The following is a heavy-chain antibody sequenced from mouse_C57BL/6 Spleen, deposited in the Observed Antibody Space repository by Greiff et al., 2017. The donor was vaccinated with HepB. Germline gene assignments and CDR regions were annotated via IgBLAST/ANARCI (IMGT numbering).Heavy chain of an antibody. CDR2: IDPETGGT. CDR3: TWDDAMDY. D-gene: IGHD4-1*01. CDR1: GYTFTDYE. Sequence: QVHVKQSGAELVRPGASVTLSCKASGYTFTDYEMHWVKQTPVHGLEWIGAIDPETGGTAYNQKFKGKAILTADKSSSTAYMELRSLTSEDSAVYYCTWDDAMDYWGQGTSVTVSS. V-gene: IGHV1-15*01. J-gene: IGHJ4*01.